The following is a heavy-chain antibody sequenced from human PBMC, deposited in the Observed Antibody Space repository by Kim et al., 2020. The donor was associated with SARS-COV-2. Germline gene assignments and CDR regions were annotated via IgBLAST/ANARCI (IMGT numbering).Heavy chain of an antibody. Sequence: GGSLRLSCAASGFTFSSYGMHWVRQAPGKGLEWVAVISYDGSNKYYADSVKGRFTISRDNSKNTLYLQMNSLRAEDTAVYYCAKDGEGYSSSWYPRVGYFQHWGQGTLVTVSS. V-gene: IGHV3-30*18. CDR2: ISYDGSNK. D-gene: IGHD6-13*01. J-gene: IGHJ1*01. CDR1: GFTFSSYG. CDR3: AKDGEGYSSSWYPRVGYFQH.